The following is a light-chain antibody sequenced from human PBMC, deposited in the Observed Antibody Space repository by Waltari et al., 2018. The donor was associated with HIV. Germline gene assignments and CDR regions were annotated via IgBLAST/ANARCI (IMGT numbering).Light chain of an antibody. V-gene: IGKV3-15*01. Sequence: ETVMTQSPATLSVSPGERATLSCRASQSVSSNLAWYQHKPGQPPSLVIYGASTRATSIPARFSGSGSGTEFTLTISSLQSADFAVYYCQQYNNWPWTFGQGTKVEVK. J-gene: IGKJ1*01. CDR3: QQYNNWPWT. CDR2: GAS. CDR1: QSVSSN.